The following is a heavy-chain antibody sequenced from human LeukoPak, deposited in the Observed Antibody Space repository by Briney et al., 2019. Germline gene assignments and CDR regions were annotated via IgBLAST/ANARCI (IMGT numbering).Heavy chain of an antibody. V-gene: IGHV1-2*02. Sequence: ASVKVSCKASGYTFTGYYMHWVRQAPGQGLEWMGWINPSSGGTNYAQKFQGRVTMTRDTSISTAYMELSRLRSDDTAVYYCAREAVAGTYWFDPWGQGTLVTVSS. CDR2: INPSSGGT. CDR3: AREAVAGTYWFDP. D-gene: IGHD6-19*01. J-gene: IGHJ5*02. CDR1: GYTFTGYY.